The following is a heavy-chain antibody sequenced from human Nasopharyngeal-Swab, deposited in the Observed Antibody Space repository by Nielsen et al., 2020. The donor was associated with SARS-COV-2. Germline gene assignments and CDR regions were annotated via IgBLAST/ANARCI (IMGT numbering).Heavy chain of an antibody. J-gene: IGHJ2*01. CDR1: GGSFSGYY. Sequence: SETLSLTCAVYGGSFSGYYWSWIRQHPGKGLEWIGYIYYSGSTYYNPSLKSRVTISVDTSKNQFSLKLSSVTAADTAVYYCARGTSSSWFAPWYFDLWGRGTLVTVSS. D-gene: IGHD6-13*01. CDR2: IYYSGST. CDR3: ARGTSSSWFAPWYFDL. V-gene: IGHV4-31*11.